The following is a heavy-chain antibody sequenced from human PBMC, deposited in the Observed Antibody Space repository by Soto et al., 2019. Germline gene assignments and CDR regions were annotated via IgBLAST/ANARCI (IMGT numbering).Heavy chain of an antibody. CDR1: GDSVSINSAA. J-gene: IGHJ5*02. Sequence: SPTLSLTCAISGDSVSINSAAWNWIRQSPSRGLEWLGRTYYRSKWYKEYAASVRSRITINPDTSKNQFSLQLNSVSPEDTAVYYCVRTVGWLDPWGQGILVTVSS. CDR3: VRTVGWLDP. D-gene: IGHD2-15*01. V-gene: IGHV6-1*01. CDR2: TYYRSKWYK.